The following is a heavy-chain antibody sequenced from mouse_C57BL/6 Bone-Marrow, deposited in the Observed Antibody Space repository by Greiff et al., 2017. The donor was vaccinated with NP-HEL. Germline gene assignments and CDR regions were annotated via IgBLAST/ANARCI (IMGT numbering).Heavy chain of an antibody. CDR3: ARGPKNSSGYPAWFAY. V-gene: IGHV5-4*03. CDR2: ISDGGSYT. J-gene: IGHJ3*01. D-gene: IGHD3-2*02. Sequence: DVMLVESGGGLVKPGGSLKLSCAASGFTFSSYAMSWVRQTPEKRLEWVATISDGGSYTYYPDNVKGRFTISRDNAKNNLYLQMSHLKSEDTAMYYCARGPKNSSGYPAWFAYWGQGTLVTVSA. CDR1: GFTFSSYA.